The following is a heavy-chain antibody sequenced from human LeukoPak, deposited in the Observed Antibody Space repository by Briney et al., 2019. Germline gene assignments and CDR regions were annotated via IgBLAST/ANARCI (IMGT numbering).Heavy chain of an antibody. J-gene: IGHJ3*02. V-gene: IGHV1-18*01. Sequence: GASVKVSCKASGYTFTSYGISWVRQAPGQGLEWMGWISAYNGNTNYAQKLQGRVTMTTDTSTSTAYMELRSPRSDDTAVYYCAREDSSGPFDAFDIWGQGTMVTVSS. CDR1: GYTFTSYG. D-gene: IGHD3-22*01. CDR2: ISAYNGNT. CDR3: AREDSSGPFDAFDI.